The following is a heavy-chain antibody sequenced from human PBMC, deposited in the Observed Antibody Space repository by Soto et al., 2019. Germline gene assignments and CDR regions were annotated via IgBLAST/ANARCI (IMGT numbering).Heavy chain of an antibody. CDR1: GFTFTSSA. CDR2: IVVGSGNT. J-gene: IGHJ6*02. Sequence: ASVKVSCKASGFTFTSSAVQWVRQARGRRLEWIGWIVVGSGNTNYAQKFQERVTITRDMSTSTAYMELSSLRSEDTAVYYCASGYCSGGSCRSHYYYYGMDVWGQGTTVTVSS. D-gene: IGHD2-15*01. V-gene: IGHV1-58*01. CDR3: ASGYCSGGSCRSHYYYYGMDV.